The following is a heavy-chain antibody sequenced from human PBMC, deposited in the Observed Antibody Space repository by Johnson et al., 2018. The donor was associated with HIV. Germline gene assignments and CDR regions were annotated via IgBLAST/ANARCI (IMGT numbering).Heavy chain of an antibody. CDR3: ARDAPNFFDSSGVRDDAFDI. V-gene: IGHV3-53*01. D-gene: IGHD3-22*01. Sequence: EVQLVESGGGLIQPGGSLRLSCAASGFTVSSNYMSWVRQAPGKGLEWVSVIYSDGSTYYADSVQGRFTLSRDNSQNTLYLQMNSLRAEDTAVYFCARDAPNFFDSSGVRDDAFDIWGQGTMVTVCS. J-gene: IGHJ3*02. CDR2: IYSDGST. CDR1: GFTVSSNY.